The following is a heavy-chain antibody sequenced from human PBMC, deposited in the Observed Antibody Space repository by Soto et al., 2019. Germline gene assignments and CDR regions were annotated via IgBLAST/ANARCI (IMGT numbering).Heavy chain of an antibody. CDR3: AHRRSTYYYDSTFDP. Sequence: SGPTLVNPTQTLTLTCTFSGFSLSTSGVGVGWIRQPPGKALEWFVLIYWDDDKRYSPSLKSRLTITKDTSKNQVVLTMTNMDPVDTATYYCAHRRSTYYYDSTFDPWGQGTLVTVSS. D-gene: IGHD3-22*01. CDR2: IYWDDDK. V-gene: IGHV2-5*02. CDR1: GFSLSTSGVG. J-gene: IGHJ5*02.